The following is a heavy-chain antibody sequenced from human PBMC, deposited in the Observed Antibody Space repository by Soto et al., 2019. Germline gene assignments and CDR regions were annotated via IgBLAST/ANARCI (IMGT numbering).Heavy chain of an antibody. D-gene: IGHD2-2*01. CDR3: AHTQLPNPADY. Sequence: QITLKESGPTLVKPTQTLTLTCTFSGFSLSTSGVAVGWIRQPPGKALEWLALIYWDDDNRYSPSPKRTLTITKDTAKNQVVLTMTNMDPVDTATYYCAHTQLPNPADYWGQGTLVTVSS. J-gene: IGHJ4*02. CDR1: GFSLSTSGVA. V-gene: IGHV2-5*02. CDR2: IYWDDDN.